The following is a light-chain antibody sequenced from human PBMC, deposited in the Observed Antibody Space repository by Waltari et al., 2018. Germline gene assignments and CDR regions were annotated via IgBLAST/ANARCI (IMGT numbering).Light chain of an antibody. J-gene: IGKJ2*01. V-gene: IGKV1-39*01. Sequence: DIQMTQSPSSLSASVGDSVTITCRASQSISSYLNWYQQKPGKAPKLLIYAASSLQSGVPSRFSGSGSGTDFTLTISTLQPEDFATYYCQQSYTTPRTFGQGTKLEI. CDR2: AAS. CDR3: QQSYTTPRT. CDR1: QSISSY.